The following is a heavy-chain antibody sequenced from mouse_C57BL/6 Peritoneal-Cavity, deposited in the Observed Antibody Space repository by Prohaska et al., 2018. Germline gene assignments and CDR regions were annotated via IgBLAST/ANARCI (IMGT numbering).Heavy chain of an antibody. CDR3: ARGGVANYYIDY. Sequence: GKGLEWLGVIWSGGSTDYNAAFISRLSISTDNSKSQVFFKMNSLQADDKAIYYGARGGVANYYIDYWGQGTTLTVSS. J-gene: IGHJ2*01. CDR2: IWSGGST. D-gene: IGHD1-1*01. V-gene: IGHV2-2*01.